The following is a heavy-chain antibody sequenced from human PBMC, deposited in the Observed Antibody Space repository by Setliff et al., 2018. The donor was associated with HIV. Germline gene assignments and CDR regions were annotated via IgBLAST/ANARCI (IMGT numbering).Heavy chain of an antibody. J-gene: IGHJ5*02. D-gene: IGHD3-22*01. CDR1: GYSFTSYW. CDR2: IYPGDSDA. Sequence: GESLKISCKGSGYSFTSYWIGWVRQMPGKGLEWMGIIYPGDSDARYSPSFQDQVTMSADKSISTAYLQWSSLKASDTALYFCVRAPNSPYYSNVWYADHWGQGTLVTVSS. V-gene: IGHV5-51*01. CDR3: VRAPNSPYYSNVWYADH.